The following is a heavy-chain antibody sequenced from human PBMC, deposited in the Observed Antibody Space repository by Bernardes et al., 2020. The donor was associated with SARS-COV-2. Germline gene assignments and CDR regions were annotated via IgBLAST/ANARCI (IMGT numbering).Heavy chain of an antibody. Sequence: SETLSLTCTVSGGSISSGGYYWSWIRQHPGKGLEWIGYIYYSGSTYYNPSLKSRVTISVDTSKNQFSLKLSSVTAADTAVYYCARSVPMVRGVITNWFDPWGQGTLVTVSS. J-gene: IGHJ5*02. V-gene: IGHV4-31*03. CDR2: IYYSGST. D-gene: IGHD3-10*01. CDR3: ARSVPMVRGVITNWFDP. CDR1: GGSISSGGYY.